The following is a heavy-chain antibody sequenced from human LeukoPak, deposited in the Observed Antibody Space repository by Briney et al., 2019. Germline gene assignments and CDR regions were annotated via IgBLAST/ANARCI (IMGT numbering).Heavy chain of an antibody. Sequence: ASVKISCKVSGYTFTDYYMHWVQQAPGKGLQWMGLVDPEDGETIYAEKFQGRVTITADTSTDTAFVDLSSLRSEDTAEYYFATGSYSFYDYGGQGTLVSVSS. D-gene: IGHD4-11*01. J-gene: IGHJ4*02. CDR2: VDPEDGET. V-gene: IGHV1-69-2*01. CDR3: ATGSYSFYDY. CDR1: GYTFTDYY.